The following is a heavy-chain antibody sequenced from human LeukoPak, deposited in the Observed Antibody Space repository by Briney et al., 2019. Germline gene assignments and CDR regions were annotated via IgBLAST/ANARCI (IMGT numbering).Heavy chain of an antibody. CDR3: ARESEYSSSWYADAFDI. J-gene: IGHJ3*02. CDR2: ISSSSSTI. V-gene: IGHV3-48*04. D-gene: IGHD6-13*01. Sequence: GGSLRLSCAASGLTFSSYSMNWVRQAPGKGLEWVSYISSSSSTIYYADSVKGRFTISRDNAKNSLYLQMNSLRAEDTAVYYCARESEYSSSWYADAFDIWGQGTMVTVSS. CDR1: GLTFSSYS.